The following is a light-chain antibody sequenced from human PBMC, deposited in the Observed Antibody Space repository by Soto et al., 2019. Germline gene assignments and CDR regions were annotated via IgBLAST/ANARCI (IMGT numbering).Light chain of an antibody. CDR2: DVT. J-gene: IGLJ3*02. Sequence: QSVLTQPRSVSGSPGQSVTISCTGTSRDVGNYNYVSWFQQHPGKAPKLIIYDVTKRPSGVPDRFSGSKSGNTASLTISGLQAEDESDFYCYSYAGSYTSVFGGGTKVTVL. CDR3: YSYAGSYTSV. V-gene: IGLV2-11*01. CDR1: SRDVGNYNY.